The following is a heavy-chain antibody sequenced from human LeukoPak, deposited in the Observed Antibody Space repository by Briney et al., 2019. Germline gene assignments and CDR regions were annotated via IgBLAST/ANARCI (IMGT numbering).Heavy chain of an antibody. D-gene: IGHD5-18*01. CDR2: IDPKDADT. CDR1: GFNFPSFW. J-gene: IGHJ4*02. V-gene: IGHV5-10-1*01. Sequence: VESLKISFQGSGFNFPSFWISWVRQKPGKGLEWMGRIDPKDADTSYSPSFQGHVSRSVVQSNTAVYLQWSSLRASDTAIYYCARHYGYAPVTLWGQGTLVTVSS. CDR3: ARHYGYAPVTL.